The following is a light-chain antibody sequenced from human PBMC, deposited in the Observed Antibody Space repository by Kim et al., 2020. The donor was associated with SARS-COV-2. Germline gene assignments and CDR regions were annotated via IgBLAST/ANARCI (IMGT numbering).Light chain of an antibody. CDR1: KLGDKY. Sequence: YELTQPPSVSVSPGQTASITCSGDKLGDKYACWYQQKPGQSPVLVIYEDTKRPSGIPERFSGSNSGNTATLTISGTQAMDEADYYCQAWDSSTWVFGGG. J-gene: IGLJ2*01. V-gene: IGLV3-1*01. CDR2: EDT. CDR3: QAWDSSTWV.